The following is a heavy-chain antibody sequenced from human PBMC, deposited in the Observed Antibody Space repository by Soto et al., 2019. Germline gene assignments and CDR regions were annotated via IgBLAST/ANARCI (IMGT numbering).Heavy chain of an antibody. V-gene: IGHV4-34*01. CDR3: ARGPFFSSGWNDAFDI. CDR1: GGSFSGYY. CDR2: INHSGST. D-gene: IGHD6-19*01. J-gene: IGHJ3*02. Sequence: SETLSLTCAVYGGSFSGYYWSWIRQPPGKGLEWIGEINHSGSTNYNPSLKSRVTISIDTSKNQFSLKLSSVTAADTAVYYCARGPFFSSGWNDAFDIWGQGTMVTVSS.